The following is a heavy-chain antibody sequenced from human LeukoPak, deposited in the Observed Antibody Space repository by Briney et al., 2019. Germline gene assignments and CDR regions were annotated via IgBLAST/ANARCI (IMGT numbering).Heavy chain of an antibody. Sequence: GGSLRLSCAASGFTFSDYSMNWVRQAPGKGLEWVSSISSSSSYIYYADSVKGRFTISRDNARNSLYLQMNSLRAEDTAVYYCAREIYDYVWGGYRYTPPGFWGQGTLVTVSS. CDR1: GFTFSDYS. J-gene: IGHJ4*02. CDR2: ISSSSSYI. V-gene: IGHV3-21*01. D-gene: IGHD3-16*02. CDR3: AREIYDYVWGGYRYTPPGF.